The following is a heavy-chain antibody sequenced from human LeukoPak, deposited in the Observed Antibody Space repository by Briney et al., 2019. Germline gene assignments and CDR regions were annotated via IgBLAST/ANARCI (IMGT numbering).Heavy chain of an antibody. Sequence: PSETLSLTCTVSGGSISSGGYYWSWIRHHAGKGLEWIGYVYYSGSTYYNPSLKSRVTISVDTSKNQFSLKLSSVTAADTAVYYCARKRNSYCDYWGQGTLVTVSS. CDR2: VYYSGST. CDR1: GGSISSGGYY. D-gene: IGHD5-18*01. J-gene: IGHJ4*02. V-gene: IGHV4-31*03. CDR3: ARKRNSYCDY.